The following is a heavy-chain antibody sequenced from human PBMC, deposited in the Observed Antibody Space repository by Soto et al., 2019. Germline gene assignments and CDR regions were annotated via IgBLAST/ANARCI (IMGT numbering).Heavy chain of an antibody. J-gene: IGHJ6*02. CDR1: GGSISSDNW. D-gene: IGHD3-10*01. CDR3: AAVDYYYGSGSRVGLDV. Sequence: SETLSLTCAVSGGSISSDNWWSWVRQPPGEGLEWIGEIHHSGSSDYNPSLKSRVTISVDKSKNQFSLKLNSVTAADTAIYYCAAVDYYYGSGSRVGLDVWGQGTTVTVSS. CDR2: IHHSGSS. V-gene: IGHV4-4*02.